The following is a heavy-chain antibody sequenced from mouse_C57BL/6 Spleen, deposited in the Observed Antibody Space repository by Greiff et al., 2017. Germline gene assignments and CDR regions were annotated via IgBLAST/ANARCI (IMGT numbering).Heavy chain of an antibody. CDR3: ARVNYGSSRAMDY. Sequence: EVKVEESEGGLVQPGSSMKLSCTASGFTFSDYYMAWVRQVPEKGLEWVANINSDGSSTYYLDSLKSRFIISRDNAKNILDLQMSSLKSEDTATYYCARVNYGSSRAMDYWGQGTSVTVSS. D-gene: IGHD1-1*01. CDR1: GFTFSDYY. CDR2: INSDGSST. J-gene: IGHJ4*01. V-gene: IGHV5-16*01.